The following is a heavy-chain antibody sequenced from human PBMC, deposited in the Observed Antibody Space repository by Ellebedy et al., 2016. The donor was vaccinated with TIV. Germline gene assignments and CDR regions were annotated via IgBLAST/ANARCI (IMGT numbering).Heavy chain of an antibody. J-gene: IGHJ4*02. Sequence: PGGSLRLSCEDSSFTFDTFAMGWVRQAPGQGLEWVSTISSVRSLIYYADSVTGRFTISRDNSKNMLYLQMNSLRVEDTGLYYCAKDLSDYDGSSTGGHWGRGTQVTVSS. V-gene: IGHV3-23*01. CDR2: ISSVRSLI. CDR3: AKDLSDYDGSSTGGH. D-gene: IGHD3-16*01. CDR1: SFTFDTFA.